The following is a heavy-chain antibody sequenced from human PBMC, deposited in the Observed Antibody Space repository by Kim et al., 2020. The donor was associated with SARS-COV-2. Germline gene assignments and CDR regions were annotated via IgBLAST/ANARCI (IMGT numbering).Heavy chain of an antibody. D-gene: IGHD3-10*01. Sequence: GGSLRLSCAASGFTFSNAWMSWVRQAPGKWLEWVGRIKSKTAGGTTDYAAPVKGRFTMSRDDSKNTLYLQMNSLKTEDTAVYYCTTVYYASGSYYAYYDYWGQGTLVTVSS. J-gene: IGHJ4*02. CDR2: IKSKTAGGTT. V-gene: IGHV3-15*01. CDR1: GFTFSNAW. CDR3: TTVYYASGSYYAYYDY.